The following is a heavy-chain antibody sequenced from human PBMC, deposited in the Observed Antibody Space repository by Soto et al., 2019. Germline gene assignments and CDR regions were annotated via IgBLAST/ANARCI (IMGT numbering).Heavy chain of an antibody. CDR3: ANGYSSGYGLRVYYYYGMDV. J-gene: IGHJ6*02. V-gene: IGHV3-30-3*01. D-gene: IGHD3-22*01. CDR2: ISYDGSNK. CDR1: GFTFSSYA. Sequence: LRLSCAASGFTFSSYAMHWVRQAPGKGLEWVAVISYDGSNKYYADSVKGRFTISRDNSKNTLYLQMNSLRAEDTAVYYCANGYSSGYGLRVYYYYGMDVWGQGTTVTVSS.